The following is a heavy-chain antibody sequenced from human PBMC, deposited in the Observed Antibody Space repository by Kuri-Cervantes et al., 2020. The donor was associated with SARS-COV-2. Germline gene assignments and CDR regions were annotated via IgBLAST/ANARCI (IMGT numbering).Heavy chain of an antibody. Sequence: SETLSLTCTVPGGSISSYYWSWIRQPPGKGLGWIGYIYYSGSTNYNPSRKSRVTISVDTSKNQFSLKLSSVTAADTAVYYCARAGYYYGMDVWGQGTTVTVSS. CDR2: IYYSGST. V-gene: IGHV4-59*01. CDR3: ARAGYYYGMDV. CDR1: GGSISSYY. J-gene: IGHJ6*02.